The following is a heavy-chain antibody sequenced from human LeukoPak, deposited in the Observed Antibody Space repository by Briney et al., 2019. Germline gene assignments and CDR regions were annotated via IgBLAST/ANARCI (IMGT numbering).Heavy chain of an antibody. CDR1: GFTFSSYG. CDR2: IWYDGSNK. V-gene: IGHV3-33*01. D-gene: IGHD1-26*01. J-gene: IGHJ4*02. Sequence: GRSLRLSCAASGFTFSSYGMHWVRQAPGTGLEWVAVIWYDGSNKYYADSVKGRFTIFRDNSKNTLYLRMNSLRAEDTAVYYCARERVGAVDYWGQGTLATVSS. CDR3: ARERVGAVDY.